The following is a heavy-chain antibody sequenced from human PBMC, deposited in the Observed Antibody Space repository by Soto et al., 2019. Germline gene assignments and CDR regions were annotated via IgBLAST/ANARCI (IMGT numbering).Heavy chain of an antibody. Sequence: QVQLQESGPGLVKPSETLSLTCTVSGGSISSYYWSWIRQPPGKGLEWIGYIYYSGSTNYNPSLKSRVTISVDTSNNQCSLKLSSVTAADTAVYYWARADYYYMAVSGKGTTVTVSS. V-gene: IGHV4-59*01. CDR1: GGSISSYY. CDR2: IYYSGST. J-gene: IGHJ6*03. CDR3: ARADYYYMAV.